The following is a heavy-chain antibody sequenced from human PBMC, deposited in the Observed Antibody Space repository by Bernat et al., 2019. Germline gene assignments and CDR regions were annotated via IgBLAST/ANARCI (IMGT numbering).Heavy chain of an antibody. Sequence: QVQLVESGGGVVQPGRSLRLSCAASGFTFSSYAMHWVRQAPGKGLEWVAVISYDGSNKYYADSVKGRFTISRDKSKNTLYLQMNSLRAEDTAVYYCARNPPYCSGGSCYDDPYYFDYWGQGTLVTVSS. CDR3: ARNPPYCSGGSCYDDPYYFDY. CDR1: GFTFSSYA. J-gene: IGHJ4*02. D-gene: IGHD2-15*01. V-gene: IGHV3-30*01. CDR2: ISYDGSNK.